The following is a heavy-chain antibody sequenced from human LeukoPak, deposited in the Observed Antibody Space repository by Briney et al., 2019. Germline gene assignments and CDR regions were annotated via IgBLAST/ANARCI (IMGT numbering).Heavy chain of an antibody. Sequence: GGSLRLSCAASGFTFSSYAMSWVRQAPGKGLEWVSAISGSGGSTYYADSVKGRFTISRDNSKNALYLQMNSLRAEDTAVYYCAKDHRGYGGRTRDAYYYYGMDVWGQGTTVTVSS. V-gene: IGHV3-23*01. CDR3: AKDHRGYGGRTRDAYYYYGMDV. J-gene: IGHJ6*02. D-gene: IGHD4-23*01. CDR2: ISGSGGST. CDR1: GFTFSSYA.